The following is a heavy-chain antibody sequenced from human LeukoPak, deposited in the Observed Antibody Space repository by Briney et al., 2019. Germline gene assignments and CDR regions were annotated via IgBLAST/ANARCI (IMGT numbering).Heavy chain of an antibody. Sequence: PGGSLRFSCAASGFTFSDYYMSWIRQAPGKGLEWVSYISSSGSTIYYADSVKGRFTISRDNAKSSLYLQMNSLGAEDTAVYYCASHSLSSGWSEYFDYWGRGTLVTVSS. CDR2: ISSSGSTI. D-gene: IGHD6-19*01. J-gene: IGHJ4*02. CDR1: GFTFSDYY. CDR3: ASHSLSSGWSEYFDY. V-gene: IGHV3-11*01.